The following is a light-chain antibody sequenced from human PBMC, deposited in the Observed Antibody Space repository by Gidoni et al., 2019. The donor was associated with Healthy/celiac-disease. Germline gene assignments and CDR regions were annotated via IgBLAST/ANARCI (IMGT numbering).Light chain of an antibody. CDR3: QKYNSAPRT. CDR1: QGISNY. CDR2: AAS. V-gene: IGKV1-27*01. Sequence: DIQMSQAPSSLSASVGNRVTITCRASQGISNYLAWYQQKPGKVPKLLIYAASTLQSGVPSRFSGSGSGTDFTLTISSLQPEDVATYYCQKYNSAPRTFGQGTKVEIK. J-gene: IGKJ1*01.